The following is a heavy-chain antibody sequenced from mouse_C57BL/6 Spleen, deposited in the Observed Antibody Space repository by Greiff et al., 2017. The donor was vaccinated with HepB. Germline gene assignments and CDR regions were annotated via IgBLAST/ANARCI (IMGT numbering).Heavy chain of an antibody. D-gene: IGHD4-1*01. CDR3: AKMSSAWEHYAMDY. Sequence: QVQLKESGPGLVQPSQSLSITCTVSGFSLTSYGVHWVRQPPGKGLEWLGVIWSGGSTDYNAAFISRLSISKDNSKSQVFFKMNSLQADDTAIYYCAKMSSAWEHYAMDYWGQGTSVTVSS. CDR2: IWSGGST. CDR1: GFSLTSYG. V-gene: IGHV2-4*01. J-gene: IGHJ4*01.